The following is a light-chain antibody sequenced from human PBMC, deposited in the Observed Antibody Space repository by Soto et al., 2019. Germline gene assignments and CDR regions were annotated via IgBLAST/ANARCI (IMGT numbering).Light chain of an antibody. J-gene: IGKJ5*01. CDR1: QNINNY. CDR3: HQYENLPT. CDR2: DAS. Sequence: DIQMTQSPSSLSASVGDRFTITFQESQNINNYLNWYQQKPGRAPKLLIYDASNLEAGVPSRFRGSGSGTDFTFTISRLQPEDIATYYCHQYENLPTFGQGTRLEI. V-gene: IGKV1-33*01.